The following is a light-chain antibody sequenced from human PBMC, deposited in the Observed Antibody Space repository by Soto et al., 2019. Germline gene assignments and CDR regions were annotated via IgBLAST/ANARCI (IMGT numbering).Light chain of an antibody. CDR3: QQTYSTPIT. CDR1: QTVRTY. Sequence: DIQMTQSPSSLSASVGDRVTIRCRASQTVRTYLNLYQQKPGKAPILLIYAASSLPSAVPPRFTGAGSETDFTLTISSLQPEDFGTYYCQQTYSTPITFGQGTRLEIK. V-gene: IGKV1-39*01. CDR2: AAS. J-gene: IGKJ5*01.